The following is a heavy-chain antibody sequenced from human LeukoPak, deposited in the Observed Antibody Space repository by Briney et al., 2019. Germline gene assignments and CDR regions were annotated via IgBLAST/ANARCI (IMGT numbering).Heavy chain of an antibody. CDR1: GYSISSGYY. Sequence: KPSETLSLTCTVSGYSISSGYYWGWIRQPPGKGLEWIGSIYHSGSTYHNPSLKSRVTISVDTSKNQFSLKLSSVTAADTAVYYCARDRADYDSSDSDAFDIWGQGTMVTVSS. D-gene: IGHD3-22*01. CDR3: ARDRADYDSSDSDAFDI. J-gene: IGHJ3*02. V-gene: IGHV4-38-2*02. CDR2: IYHSGST.